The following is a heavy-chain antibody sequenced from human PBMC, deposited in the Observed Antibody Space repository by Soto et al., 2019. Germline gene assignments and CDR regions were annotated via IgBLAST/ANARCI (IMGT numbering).Heavy chain of an antibody. V-gene: IGHV1-58*02. Sequence: QMQLVQSGPEVKKPGTSVKVSCKASGFTFTSSAMQWVRQARGQRLEWIGWIVVGSGNTNYAQKFQERVTITRDMSTSTAYMELSSLRSEDTAVYYCAATKPYSGSYYVYYYGMDVWGQGTTVTVSS. CDR1: GFTFTSSA. CDR3: AATKPYSGSYYVYYYGMDV. J-gene: IGHJ6*02. D-gene: IGHD1-26*01. CDR2: IVVGSGNT.